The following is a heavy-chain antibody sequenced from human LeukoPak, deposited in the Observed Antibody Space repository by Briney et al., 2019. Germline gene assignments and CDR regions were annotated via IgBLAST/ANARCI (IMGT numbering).Heavy chain of an antibody. J-gene: IGHJ6*03. V-gene: IGHV3-21*01. D-gene: IGHD3-3*01. CDR2: ISSSSSYI. CDR1: GFTFSSYS. Sequence: GGSLRLSCAASGFTFSSYSMNWVRQAPGKGLEWVSSISSSSSYIYYADSVKGRFTISRDNAKNSLYLQMNSLRAEDTAVYYCARVPSDYDFWSGHHTDVWSKGTTVTVSS. CDR3: ARVPSDYDFWSGHHTDV.